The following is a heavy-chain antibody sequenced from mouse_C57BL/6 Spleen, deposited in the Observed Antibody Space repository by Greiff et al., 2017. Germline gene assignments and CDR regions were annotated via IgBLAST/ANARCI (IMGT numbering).Heavy chain of an antibody. CDR2: IRLKSDNYAT. V-gene: IGHV6-3*01. J-gene: IGHJ4*01. CDR3: TGWRDGYYEDYAMDY. CDR1: GFTFSNYW. D-gene: IGHD2-3*01. Sequence: EVKLQESGGGLVQPGGSMKLSCVASGFTFSNYWMNWVRQSPEKGLEWVAQIRLKSDNYATHYAESVKGRFTISRDDSKSSVYLQMNNLRAEDTGIYYCTGWRDGYYEDYAMDYWGQGTSVTVSS.